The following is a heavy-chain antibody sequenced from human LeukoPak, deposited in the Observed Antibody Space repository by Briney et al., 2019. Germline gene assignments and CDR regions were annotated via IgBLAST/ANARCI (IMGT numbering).Heavy chain of an antibody. V-gene: IGHV3-48*01. CDR1: GFTFSSYS. J-gene: IGHJ5*02. CDR3: ATDFYDST. D-gene: IGHD3-22*01. Sequence: GGSLRLFCAASGFTFSSYSMNWVRQAPGKGLEWVSYISSSSSTIYYADSVKGRFTISRDNAKNSLYLQMNSLQTEDTAVYYCATDFYDSTWGQGTLVTVSS. CDR2: ISSSSSTI.